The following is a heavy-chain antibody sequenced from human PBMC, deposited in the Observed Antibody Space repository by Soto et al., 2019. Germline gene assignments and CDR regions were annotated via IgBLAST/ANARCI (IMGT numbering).Heavy chain of an antibody. CDR2: ISGRGDGT. Sequence: EVQLLESGGGLVQPGGSLRLSCAASGFTFNTYTMHWVRQTPGRGLEWVSAISGRGDGTYYAASVKGRFTVSRDNSNLYLQMNSLRVEDTAVYYCAKSTHWGYDSSGSDYWGQGTLVTVSS. V-gene: IGHV3-23*01. J-gene: IGHJ4*02. D-gene: IGHD3-22*01. CDR3: AKSTHWGYDSSGSDY. CDR1: GFTFNTYT.